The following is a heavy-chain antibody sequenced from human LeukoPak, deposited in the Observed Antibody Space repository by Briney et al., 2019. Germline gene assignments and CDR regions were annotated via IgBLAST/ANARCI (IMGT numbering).Heavy chain of an antibody. CDR2: ISSSGNT. J-gene: IGHJ4*02. D-gene: IGHD3-3*01. V-gene: IGHV4-39*02. CDR1: GGSTSGGNYY. Sequence: SETLSLTCIVTGGSTSGGNYYWGWIRRPPGKGLEWIGGISSSGNTYYNPSLKSRITISIDTSKNHFSLKLSSVTAADTAVYYCARLGAGPTYYDFWSGYSSFYFDYWGQGTLVTVSS. CDR3: ARLGAGPTYYDFWSGYSSFYFDY.